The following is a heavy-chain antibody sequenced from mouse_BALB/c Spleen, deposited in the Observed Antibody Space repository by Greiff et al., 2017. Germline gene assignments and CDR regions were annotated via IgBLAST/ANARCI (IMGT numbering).Heavy chain of an antibody. CDR3: AREYGDGFAY. D-gene: IGHD1-2*01. CDR2: IDPENGNT. J-gene: IGHJ3*01. V-gene: IGHV14-1*02. CDR1: GFNIKDYY. Sequence: VQLQQSGAELVRPGALVKLSCKASGFNIKDYYMHWVKQRPEQGLEWIGWIDPENGNTIYDPKFQGKASITADTSSNTAYLQLSSLTSGDTAVYYCAREYGDGFAYWGQGTLVTVSA.